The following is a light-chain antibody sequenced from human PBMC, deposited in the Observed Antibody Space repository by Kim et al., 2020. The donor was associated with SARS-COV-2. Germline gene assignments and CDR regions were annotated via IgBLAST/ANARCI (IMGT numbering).Light chain of an antibody. CDR2: GTS. CDR1: KSVSSN. CDR3: HQYSDWPPYS. J-gene: IGKJ2*03. Sequence: VSPGERATLSCRASKSVSSNLAWYQQKPGQAPRLLIYGTSTRATGIPVRFSGSGSGTEFTLTISSLQSEDFALYYCHQYSDWPPYSFGQGTKLEI. V-gene: IGKV3-15*01.